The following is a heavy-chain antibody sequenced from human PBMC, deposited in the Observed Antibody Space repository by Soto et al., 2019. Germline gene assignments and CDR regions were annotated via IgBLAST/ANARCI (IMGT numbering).Heavy chain of an antibody. CDR1: GVSLSSYI. J-gene: IGHJ4*02. Sequence: SVKVSCKASGVSLSSYIINWVRQAPGQGFEWMGGIIPLFGSANHAQKLQGRVIITADVSTNTVYMEMSSLRFEDTAIYYCIYHYDSSGFYYVDSWGQGTQVTVSS. V-gene: IGHV1-69*13. CDR3: IYHYDSSGFYYVDS. D-gene: IGHD3-22*01. CDR2: IIPLFGSA.